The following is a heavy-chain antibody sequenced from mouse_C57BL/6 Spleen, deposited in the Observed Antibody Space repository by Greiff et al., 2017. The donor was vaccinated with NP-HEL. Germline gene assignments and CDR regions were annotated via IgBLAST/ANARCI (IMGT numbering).Heavy chain of an antibody. CDR2: INPGSGGT. CDR1: GYAFTNSL. V-gene: IGHV1-54*01. J-gene: IGHJ4*01. CDR3: ARKTLGAMDY. Sequence: QVQLQQPGAELVRPGTSVKVSCKASGYAFTNSLIEWVKQRPGQGLAWIGVINPGSGGTNYNEKFKGKATLTAAKSSSTAYMQLSSLTSEDSAVYFCARKTLGAMDYWGEGTAVTVSS. D-gene: IGHD4-1*01.